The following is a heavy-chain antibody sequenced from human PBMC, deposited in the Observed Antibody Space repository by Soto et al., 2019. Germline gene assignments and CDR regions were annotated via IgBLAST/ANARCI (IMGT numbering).Heavy chain of an antibody. CDR1: GFTFSSYA. V-gene: IGHV3-23*01. CDR2: ISSSGAST. J-gene: IGHJ4*02. Sequence: GGSRRLSCAASGFTFSSYAMSWVRQAPGKGLEWVSAISSSGASTYYADSVKGRFTISRDNSKNTLYLQMSSLRVEDTAVYFCAKAYYDSGSPFYMDYWGQGTLVTVSS. D-gene: IGHD3-10*01. CDR3: AKAYYDSGSPFYMDY.